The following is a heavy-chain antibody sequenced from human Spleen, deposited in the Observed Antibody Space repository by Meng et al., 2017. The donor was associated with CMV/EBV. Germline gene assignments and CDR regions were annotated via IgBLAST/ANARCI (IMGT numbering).Heavy chain of an antibody. Sequence: GESLKISCAASGFIFNTYNMKWVRQAPGKGLEWVSSISSSSSYIFYADSVKGRFTISRDNAKNSLYLQMNSLRAEDTALYYCAKASGSYHGYFDYWGQGTLVTVSS. D-gene: IGHD1-26*01. J-gene: IGHJ4*02. CDR1: GFIFNTYN. V-gene: IGHV3-21*04. CDR2: ISSSSSYI. CDR3: AKASGSYHGYFDY.